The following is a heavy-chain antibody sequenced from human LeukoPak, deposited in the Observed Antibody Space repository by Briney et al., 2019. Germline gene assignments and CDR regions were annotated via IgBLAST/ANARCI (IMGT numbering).Heavy chain of an antibody. V-gene: IGHV4-38-2*02. CDR3: ARALKEEYYYDSSGQPYYLDY. D-gene: IGHD3-22*01. CDR1: GYSISSGYY. J-gene: IGHJ4*02. CDR2: IYYSGST. Sequence: PSGTLSLTCTVSGYSISSGYYWGWIRQPPGKGLEWIGSIYYSGSTYYNPSLKSRVTISVDTSKNQFSLKLSSVTAADTAVYYCARALKEEYYYDSSGQPYYLDYWGQGTLVTVSS.